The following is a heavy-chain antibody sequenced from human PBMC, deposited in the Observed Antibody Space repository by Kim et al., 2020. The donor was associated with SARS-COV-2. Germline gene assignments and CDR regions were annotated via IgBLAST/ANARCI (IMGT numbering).Heavy chain of an antibody. Sequence: GGSLRLSCAASGFTVTDSLMSWVRQAPGKGLEWVSIIYVGDNTFYADSVKGRFTISRDYSKNTVFLQMNSLRAEDTAVYHCVRDERHGTWDALSFWGQGTLVAVSS. CDR3: VRDERHGTWDALSF. CDR1: GFTVTDSL. V-gene: IGHV3-53*01. D-gene: IGHD6-13*01. J-gene: IGHJ3*01. CDR2: IYVGDNT.